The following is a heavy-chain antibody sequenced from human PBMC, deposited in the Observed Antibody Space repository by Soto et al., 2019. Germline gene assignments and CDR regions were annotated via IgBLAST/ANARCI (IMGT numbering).Heavy chain of an antibody. J-gene: IGHJ4*02. CDR3: ATYYCAREGSSGWPFDY. V-gene: IGHV1-46*01. CDR1: GFTFTSYC. CDR2: INPSGGGT. Sequence: QVQLVQSGAEVKKPGASVKVSCKTSGFTFTSYCMHWVRQAPGQGLEWMGIINPSGGGTSYAQKFQGRVTMTRDTSTSTAYMEMSSLRYEDTAMYYCATYYCAREGSSGWPFDYLGQGTLVTVSS. D-gene: IGHD6-19*01.